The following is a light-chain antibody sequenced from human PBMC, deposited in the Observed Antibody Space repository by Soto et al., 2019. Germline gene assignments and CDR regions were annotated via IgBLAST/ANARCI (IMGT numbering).Light chain of an antibody. V-gene: IGKV1-5*03. CDR1: QSISNW. J-gene: IGKJ2*03. CDR3: QQYNSYPYS. Sequence: DIQMTQSPSTLSSSVGDRVTITCRASQSISNWLAWYQQKPGKAPKLLIYKASSLESGVPSRFSGSGSGIEFTLTISSLQPDDFATYYCQQYNSYPYSFAQGTKLEIK. CDR2: KAS.